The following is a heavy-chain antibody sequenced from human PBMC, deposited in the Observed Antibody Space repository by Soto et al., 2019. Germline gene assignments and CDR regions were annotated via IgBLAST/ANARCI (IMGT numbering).Heavy chain of an antibody. V-gene: IGHV1-8*01. Sequence: ASVKVSCKASGYTFTSYDSNWVRQATGQGLEWMGWMKPNRGNTGYAQKFQGRVTMTRNTSISTAYMELSSLRSEDTAVYYCATLSSPHYYDSSGYYPYYFDYWGQGTLVTVSS. J-gene: IGHJ4*02. CDR1: GYTFTSYD. D-gene: IGHD3-22*01. CDR2: MKPNRGNT. CDR3: ATLSSPHYYDSSGYYPYYFDY.